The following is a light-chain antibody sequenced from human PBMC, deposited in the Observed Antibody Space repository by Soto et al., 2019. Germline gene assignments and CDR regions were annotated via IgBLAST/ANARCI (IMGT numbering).Light chain of an antibody. CDR1: SSNIGAGYD. V-gene: IGLV1-40*01. CDR2: DNS. CDR3: QSYDRSLSGSRV. J-gene: IGLJ1*01. Sequence: QSVLTQPPSVSGAPGQRVTISCTGSSSNIGAGYDVHWYQQLPGTAPKLLIYDNSNRPSGVPDRFSGSKSGTSASLAITWRQAEDEADYYCQSYDRSLSGSRVFGTGTKLTVL.